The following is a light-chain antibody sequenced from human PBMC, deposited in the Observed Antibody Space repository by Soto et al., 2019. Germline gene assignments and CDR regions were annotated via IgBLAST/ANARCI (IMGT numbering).Light chain of an antibody. CDR2: AAS. CDR3: LLDFRYFWA. V-gene: IGKV1-6*01. J-gene: IGKJ1*01. CDR1: QAIRTA. Sequence: AIQLTQSPSSLYASVGDRVTITCRASQAIRTALGWYQQKPGKVPKLLIYAASILQSGVPSRFSGSGSGTDFTLTISSLQPEDFATYYCLLDFRYFWAFGQGTKVE.